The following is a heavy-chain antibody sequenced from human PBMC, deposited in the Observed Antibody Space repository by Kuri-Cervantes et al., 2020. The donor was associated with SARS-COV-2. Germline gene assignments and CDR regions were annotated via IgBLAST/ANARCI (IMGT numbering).Heavy chain of an antibody. Sequence: GESLKISCAASGFTFSDYSMNWVRQAPGKGLEWVSSISRRSTYIYYADSVKGRFTISRDNAENSLYLQINSLRAEDTAVYYCARDDDDILTGYRYFDYWGQGILV. J-gene: IGHJ4*02. CDR1: GFTFSDYS. CDR2: ISRRSTYI. CDR3: ARDDDDILTGYRYFDY. D-gene: IGHD3-9*01. V-gene: IGHV3-21*01.